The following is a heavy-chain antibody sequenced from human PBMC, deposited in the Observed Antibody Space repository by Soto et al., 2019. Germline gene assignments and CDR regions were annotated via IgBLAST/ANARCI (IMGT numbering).Heavy chain of an antibody. J-gene: IGHJ6*02. V-gene: IGHV5-51*01. CDR1: GYSFTSYL. D-gene: IGHD3-9*01. Sequence: AGESLKISCTGAGYSFTSYLIGWGRDMPGKVLERMGIIYPGDSDTRYSPSFQGQVTISADTSISTAYLQWSSLKASDTAMYYCATRYYDILTGEGALYGMDVWGQGTTVTVSS. CDR2: IYPGDSDT. CDR3: ATRYYDILTGEGALYGMDV.